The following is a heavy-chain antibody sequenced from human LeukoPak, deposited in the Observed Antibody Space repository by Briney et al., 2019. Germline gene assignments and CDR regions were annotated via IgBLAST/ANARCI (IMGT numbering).Heavy chain of an antibody. Sequence: KPSETLSLTWAVYGGSFSGYYWSWIRQPPGKGLEWIGEINHSGSTNYNPSLKSRVTISVDTSKNQFSLKLSSVTAADTAVYYCASGLYLNFDYWGQGTLVTVSS. V-gene: IGHV4-34*01. J-gene: IGHJ4*02. CDR3: ASGLYLNFDY. CDR2: INHSGST. CDR1: GGSFSGYY. D-gene: IGHD3-16*01.